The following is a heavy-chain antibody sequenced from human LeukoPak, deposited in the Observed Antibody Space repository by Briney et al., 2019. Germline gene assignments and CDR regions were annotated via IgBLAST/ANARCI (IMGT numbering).Heavy chain of an antibody. V-gene: IGHV5-51*01. CDR2: IYPGDSDT. CDR3: ARRGYCSGGGCFSHAFDI. Sequence: GESLKISCKGFGYSFTTYWIGWARQMPGKGLEWMGIIYPGDSDTRYSPSFQGQVTISADKSISTAYLQWSSLKASDTAMYYCARRGYCSGGGCFSHAFDIWGQGTMVTVSS. CDR1: GYSFTTYW. J-gene: IGHJ3*02. D-gene: IGHD2-15*01.